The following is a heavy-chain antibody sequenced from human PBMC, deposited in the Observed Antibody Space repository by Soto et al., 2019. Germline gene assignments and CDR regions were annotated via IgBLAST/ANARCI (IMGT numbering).Heavy chain of an antibody. CDR3: ARAPAESYDDRGKGMRYLDS. V-gene: IGHV4-59*02. CDR2: VHYSGVT. Sequence: SETLSLTCTVSGGSVNGYYWSWIRQPPGKGLEWIGYVHYSGVTHYNPSLQSRVTMSIDTSNNRFSLRLNSVTAPDTAAYYCARAPAESYDDRGKGMRYLDSWGQGAMVTVYS. J-gene: IGHJ4*02. D-gene: IGHD3-16*01. CDR1: GGSVNGYY.